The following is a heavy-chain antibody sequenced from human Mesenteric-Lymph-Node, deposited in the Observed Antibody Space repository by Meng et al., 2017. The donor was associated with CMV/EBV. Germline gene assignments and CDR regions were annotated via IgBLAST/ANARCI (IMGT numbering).Heavy chain of an antibody. CDR1: GFTFSDCG. Sequence: GESLKISCAVSGFTFSDCGVHWVRQAPGKGLEWVAFIRYDGTNKYYADSVKGRFTISRDNSKNMLYLQMNSLRAEDTAVYYCAKGKSGYYFDYWGQGTLVTVSS. J-gene: IGHJ4*02. CDR3: AKGKSGYYFDY. V-gene: IGHV3-30*02. CDR2: IRYDGTNK.